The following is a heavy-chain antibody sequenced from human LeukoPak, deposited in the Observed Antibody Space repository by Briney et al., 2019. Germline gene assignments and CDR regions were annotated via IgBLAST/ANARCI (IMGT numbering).Heavy chain of an antibody. CDR1: GYTFSSYY. V-gene: IGHV1-46*01. D-gene: IGHD6-13*01. J-gene: IGHJ4*02. CDR3: ARVAAAGIHFDY. CDR2: INSSGGTT. Sequence: GASVKVSCKASGYTFSSYYIHWVRQAPGQGLEWMGIINSSGGTTSYAQKFQGRVTMTRDTSTSTLYMELSSLRSEDTAVYYCARVAAAGIHFDYWGQGTLVTVSS.